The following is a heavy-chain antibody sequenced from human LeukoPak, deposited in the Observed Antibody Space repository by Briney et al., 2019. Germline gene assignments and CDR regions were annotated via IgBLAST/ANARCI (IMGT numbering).Heavy chain of an antibody. D-gene: IGHD4-17*01. CDR2: IWYDGSKK. J-gene: IGHJ4*02. CDR1: GFTFSSGG. CDR3: ARGAAVTPFDY. Sequence: GRSLRLSCAASGFTFSSGGMHWVRQAPGKGLEWLAIIWYDGSKKYYADSVKGRFTISRDNSRNTLYLQMNSLRDEDTAVYYCARGAAVTPFDYWGQGTLVTVSS. V-gene: IGHV3-33*01.